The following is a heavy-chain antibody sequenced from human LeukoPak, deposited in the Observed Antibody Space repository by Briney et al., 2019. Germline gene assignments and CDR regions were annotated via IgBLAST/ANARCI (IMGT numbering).Heavy chain of an antibody. J-gene: IGHJ6*03. D-gene: IGHD2-2*01. V-gene: IGHV3-21*01. CDR2: ISSSSSYI. CDR1: GFTFSSYS. CDR3: ARPVVPAARGGYMDV. Sequence: GGSLRLSCAASGFTFSSYSMNWVRQAPGKGLEWVSSISSSSSYIYYADSVKGRFTISRDNAKNSLYLQMNSLRAEDTAVYYCARPVVPAARGGYMDVWGKGTTVTVSS.